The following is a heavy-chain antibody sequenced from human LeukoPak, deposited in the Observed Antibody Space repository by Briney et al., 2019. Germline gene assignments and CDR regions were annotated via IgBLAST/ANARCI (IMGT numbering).Heavy chain of an antibody. CDR2: VYDSGTT. D-gene: IGHD1-1*01. CDR3: ARVSWFPGTSYYYMDV. CDR1: GGSISRYY. V-gene: IGHV4-59*01. J-gene: IGHJ6*03. Sequence: SETLSLTCTVSGGSISRYYWSWIRQPPGKGLEWFGYVYDSGTTNYNPSLKSRVTISVDTSKNQFSLKLSSVTAADTAVYYCARVSWFPGTSYYYMDVWGKGTTVTVS.